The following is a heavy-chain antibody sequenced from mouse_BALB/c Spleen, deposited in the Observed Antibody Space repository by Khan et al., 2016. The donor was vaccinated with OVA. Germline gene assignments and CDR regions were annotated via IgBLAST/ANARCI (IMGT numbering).Heavy chain of an antibody. V-gene: IGHV1S81*02. D-gene: IGHD6-1*01. Sequence: QVQLQQSGAELVKPGASVKLSCKASGYTFTSYWMHWVKQRPGQGLAWIGEINPSNGRTNYNAKFKSKATLTVDKSSSTSSMQIRRQTSEDTAYYYFAIGITRDDWGQGTTLTVSS. CDR2: INPSNGRT. CDR3: AIGITRDD. CDR1: GYTFTSYW. J-gene: IGHJ2*01.